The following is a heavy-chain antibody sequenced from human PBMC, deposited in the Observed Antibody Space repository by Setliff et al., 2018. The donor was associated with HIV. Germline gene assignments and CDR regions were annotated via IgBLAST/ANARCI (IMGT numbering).Heavy chain of an antibody. CDR1: GDSISSYY. D-gene: IGHD3-9*01. CDR3: ARGNPDYDILTGYWSHYFVY. CDR2: IYYSGST. Sequence: SETLSLTCTVSGDSISSYYWTWIRQSPGKGLEWIGNIYYSGSTNFNPSLKGRVTISLDTSKNQFSLKLNSVTAADTAVYYCARGNPDYDILTGYWSHYFVYWGQGTLVTVSS. V-gene: IGHV4-59*01. J-gene: IGHJ4*02.